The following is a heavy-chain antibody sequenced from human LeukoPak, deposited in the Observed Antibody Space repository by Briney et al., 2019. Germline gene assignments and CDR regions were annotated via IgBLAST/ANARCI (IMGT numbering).Heavy chain of an antibody. CDR1: GFTVSSNY. J-gene: IGHJ4*02. Sequence: PGGSLRLSCAASGFTVSSNYMSWVRQAPGKGLEWVAFIRYDGSNKYYADSVKGRFTISRDNSKNTLYLQMNSLRAEDTAVYCCAKDRLGILLYWGQGTLVTVSS. V-gene: IGHV3-30*02. CDR3: AKDRLGILLY. CDR2: IRYDGSNK. D-gene: IGHD7-27*01.